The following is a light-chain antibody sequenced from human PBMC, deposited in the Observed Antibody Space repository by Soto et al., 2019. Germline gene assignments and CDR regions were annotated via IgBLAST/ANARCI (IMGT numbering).Light chain of an antibody. CDR3: QQYSTSAT. CDR2: GAS. V-gene: IGKV1-5*01. Sequence: DIHMTDSPSTLSASVLDRVSITCRASQSISSWLAWYQQKPGKAPKLLIYGASSLEGGVPSRFSGSGSGTDFTLTISSLQPDDFATYYCQQYSTSATFGQGTKVDIK. CDR1: QSISSW. J-gene: IGKJ1*01.